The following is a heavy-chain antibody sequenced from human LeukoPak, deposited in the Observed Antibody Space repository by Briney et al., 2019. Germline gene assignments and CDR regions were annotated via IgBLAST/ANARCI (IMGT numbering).Heavy chain of an antibody. CDR3: ARIGWFGESSPDAFDI. Sequence: ASVKVSCTASGYTFTSYGISWVRQAPGQGLEWMGWISAYNGNTNYAQKLQGRVTMTTDTSTSTAYMELRSLRSDDTAVYYCARIGWFGESSPDAFDIWGQGTMVTVSS. CDR2: ISAYNGNT. V-gene: IGHV1-18*01. D-gene: IGHD3-10*01. J-gene: IGHJ3*02. CDR1: GYTFTSYG.